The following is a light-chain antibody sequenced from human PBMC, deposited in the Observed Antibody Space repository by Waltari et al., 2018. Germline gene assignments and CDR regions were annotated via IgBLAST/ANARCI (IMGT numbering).Light chain of an antibody. CDR2: AAS. J-gene: IGKJ2*01. Sequence: DIQMTQSPSSLSASVGYRVTIPCRESPSISTYFNWYQQKPGKTTNLRIYAASSLQIGVPSRFSGSRSGTDFSLTMTSLQPEDFATYYCQQSYSTPYTCGLGTKLEI. CDR1: PSISTY. V-gene: IGKV1-39*01. CDR3: QQSYSTPYT.